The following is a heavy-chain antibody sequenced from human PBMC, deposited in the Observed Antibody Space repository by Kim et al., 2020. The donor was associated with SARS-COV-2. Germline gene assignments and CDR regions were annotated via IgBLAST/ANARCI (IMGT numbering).Heavy chain of an antibody. Sequence: GGSLRLSCAASGFTFSSYSMNWVRQAPGKGLEWVSSISSSSSYIYYADSVKGRFTISRDNAKNSLYLQMNSLRAEDTAVYYCARDKTSGRSKRYGFPAFDIWGQGTMVTVSS. CDR2: ISSSSSYI. V-gene: IGHV3-21*01. CDR3: ARDKTSGRSKRYGFPAFDI. CDR1: GFTFSSYS. D-gene: IGHD1-26*01. J-gene: IGHJ3*02.